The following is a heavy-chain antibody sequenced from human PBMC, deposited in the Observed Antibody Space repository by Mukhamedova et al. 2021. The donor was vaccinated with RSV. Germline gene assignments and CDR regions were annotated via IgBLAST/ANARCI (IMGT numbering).Heavy chain of an antibody. Sequence: AQKFQGRVTITADESTSTAYMELSSLRSEDTAVYYCARPAPGGGWLRYDYWGQGTLVTVSS. J-gene: IGHJ4*02. D-gene: IGHD5-12*01. CDR3: ARPAPGGGWLRYDY. V-gene: IGHV1-69*01.